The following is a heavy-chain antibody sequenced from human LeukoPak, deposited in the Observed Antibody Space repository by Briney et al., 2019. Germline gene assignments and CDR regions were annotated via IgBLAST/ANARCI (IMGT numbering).Heavy chain of an antibody. J-gene: IGHJ4*02. CDR2: LYHSGTT. Sequence: SETLSLTCTVSGYSITSGYYWGWIRQPPGKGLESIGSLYHSGTTYYNPSLKSRVTIPVDTSKNQFSLKLSSVTAADTAMYYCARDGEQQRVTDFDYWGQGTLVTVSS. D-gene: IGHD6-13*01. CDR3: ARDGEQQRVTDFDY. CDR1: GYSITSGYY. V-gene: IGHV4-38-2*02.